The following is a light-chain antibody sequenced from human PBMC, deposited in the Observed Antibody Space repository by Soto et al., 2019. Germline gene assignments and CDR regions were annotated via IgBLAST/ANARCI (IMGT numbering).Light chain of an antibody. CDR3: QLYGSSPYT. CDR1: QSVSSSY. Sequence: EIVLTQSPGTLSLSPGERATLSCRATQSVSSSYLAWYQQKPGQAPRLLIYGASSRATGLPDRFSGSGSGTDFTLTISRLEPEYFAVYYCQLYGSSPYTFGQGTKLEIK. CDR2: GAS. J-gene: IGKJ2*01. V-gene: IGKV3-20*01.